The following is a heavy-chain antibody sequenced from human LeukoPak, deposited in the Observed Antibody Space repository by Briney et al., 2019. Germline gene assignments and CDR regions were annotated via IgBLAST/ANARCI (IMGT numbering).Heavy chain of an antibody. J-gene: IGHJ5*01. D-gene: IGHD2-2*01. CDR1: GFTFNNYA. Sequence: QSGGSLRLSCAASGFTFNNYAMSWVRQAPGKGLEWVSAISASGGTTYYADSVKGRFTISRDNSENTLFLQMNSLRAEDTAVYYCAKEHREYCSSTSCPNWFDSWGQGTLVTVSS. CDR2: ISASGGTT. CDR3: AKEHREYCSSTSCPNWFDS. V-gene: IGHV3-23*01.